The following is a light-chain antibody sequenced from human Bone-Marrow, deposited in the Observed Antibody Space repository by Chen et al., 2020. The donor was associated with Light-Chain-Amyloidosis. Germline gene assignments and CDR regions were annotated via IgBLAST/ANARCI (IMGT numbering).Light chain of an antibody. J-gene: IGLJ2*01. CDR2: RDT. CDR1: DLPTKY. CDR3: QSADSSGTYEVI. Sequence: SYELTQPPSVSVSPGQTARITCSGDDLPTKYAYWYQQKPGQAPVLVIHRDTERPSGISERFSGSSSGTTATLTISGVQAEDGADYHCQSADSSGTYEVIFGGGTTLTGL. V-gene: IGLV3-25*03.